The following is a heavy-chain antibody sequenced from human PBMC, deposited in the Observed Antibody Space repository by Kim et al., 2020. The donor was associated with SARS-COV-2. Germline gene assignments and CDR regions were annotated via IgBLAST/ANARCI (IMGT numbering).Heavy chain of an antibody. CDR3: ARDHYYGSGSYYNVRPIYFDY. Sequence: FTISRDNAKNSLYLQMNSLRAEDTAVYYCARDHYYGSGSYYNVRPIYFDYWGQGTLVTVSS. J-gene: IGHJ4*02. V-gene: IGHV3-11*06. D-gene: IGHD3-10*01.